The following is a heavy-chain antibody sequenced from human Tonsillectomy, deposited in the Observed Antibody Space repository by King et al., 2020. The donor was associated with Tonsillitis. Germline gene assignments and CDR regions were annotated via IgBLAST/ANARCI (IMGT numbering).Heavy chain of an antibody. CDR1: GYTFTGYY. V-gene: IGHV1-2*04. CDR3: AREKPDYDSSGYYDY. J-gene: IGHJ4*02. Sequence: VQLVESGAEVKKPGASVKVSCKASGYTFTGYYMHWVRQAPGQGLEWMGWINPNSGGTNYAQKFQGWVTMTRDTSISTAYMELSRLRSDDTAVYYCAREKPDYDSSGYYDYWGQGTLFTVSS. CDR2: INPNSGGT. D-gene: IGHD3-22*01.